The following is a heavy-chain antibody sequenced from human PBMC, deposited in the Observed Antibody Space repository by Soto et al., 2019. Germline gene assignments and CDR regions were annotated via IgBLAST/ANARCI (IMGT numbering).Heavy chain of an antibody. V-gene: IGHV4-4*02. D-gene: IGHD3-10*01. CDR2: IYHSGST. CDR3: ARLPWFGEPSLYYFDY. J-gene: IGHJ4*02. Sequence: PSETLSLTCAVSGGSISSSNWWSWVRQPPGKGLEWIGEIYHSGSTNYNPSLKSRVTISVDKSKNQFSLKLSSVTAADTAVYYCARLPWFGEPSLYYFDYWGQGTLVTVSS. CDR1: GGSISSSNW.